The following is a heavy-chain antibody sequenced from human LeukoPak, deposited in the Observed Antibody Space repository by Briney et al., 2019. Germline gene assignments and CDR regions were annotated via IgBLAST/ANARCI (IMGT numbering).Heavy chain of an antibody. Sequence: ASVKVSCKASGYTFTSYDINWVRQATGQGLEWMGWMNPNSGNTGYAQKFQGRVTMTRNTSISTAYMELSSLRSEDTAVYYCARGGIFAWYSSSWYGFDYWGQGTLVTVSS. J-gene: IGHJ4*02. CDR2: MNPNSGNT. V-gene: IGHV1-8*01. CDR3: ARGGIFAWYSSSWYGFDY. CDR1: GYTFTSYD. D-gene: IGHD6-13*01.